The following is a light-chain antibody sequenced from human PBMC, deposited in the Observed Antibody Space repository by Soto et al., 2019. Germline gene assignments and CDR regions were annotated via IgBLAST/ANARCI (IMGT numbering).Light chain of an antibody. CDR1: ADIDTS. CDR3: QHYDPFSWT. V-gene: IGKV1-5*01. J-gene: IGKJ1*01. CDR2: GAS. Sequence: DIQMTQSPSTLSVSLGDRITITCRASADIDTSLAWFQQRPGKAPKVLIAGASGLMNGVPSTFSGSGSGTEFALTTSSVEADYFATYCCQHYDPFSWTFGQGTKVEMK.